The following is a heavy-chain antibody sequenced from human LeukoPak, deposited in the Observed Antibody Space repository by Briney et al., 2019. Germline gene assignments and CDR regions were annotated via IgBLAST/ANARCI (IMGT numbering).Heavy chain of an antibody. Sequence: GGSLRLSCAASGFTFSSYAMHWVRQAPGKGPEWVAVISYDGSNKYYADSVKGRFTISRDNSKNTLYLQMNSLRAEDTAVYYCAKSGRFGELFIDFDYWGQGALVTVSP. CDR3: AKSGRFGELFIDFDY. D-gene: IGHD3-10*01. CDR1: GFTFSSYA. V-gene: IGHV3-30*18. CDR2: ISYDGSNK. J-gene: IGHJ4*02.